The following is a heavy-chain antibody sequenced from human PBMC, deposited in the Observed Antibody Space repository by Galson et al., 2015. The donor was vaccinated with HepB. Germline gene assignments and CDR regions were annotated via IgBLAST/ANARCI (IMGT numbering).Heavy chain of an antibody. CDR2: ISAYNGNT. J-gene: IGHJ4*02. D-gene: IGHD3-22*01. CDR3: ARYLSPMIVPLGGFDY. V-gene: IGHV1-18*01. Sequence: SVKVSCKASGYTFTSYGISWVRQAPGQGLEWMGWISAYNGNTNYAQKLQGRVTMTTDTSTSTAYMELRSLRSDDTAVYYCARYLSPMIVPLGGFDYWGQGTLVTVSS. CDR1: GYTFTSYG.